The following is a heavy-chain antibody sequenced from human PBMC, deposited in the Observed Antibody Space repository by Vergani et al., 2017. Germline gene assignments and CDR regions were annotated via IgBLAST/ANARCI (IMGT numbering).Heavy chain of an antibody. D-gene: IGHD1-7*01. CDR3: AKEGNWNYLLSSWFDP. CDR2: IWYDGSNK. V-gene: IGHV3-33*06. J-gene: IGHJ5*02. Sequence: QVQLVESGGGVVQPGRSLRLSCAASGFTFSSYGMHWVRQAPGKGLEWVAVIWYDGSNKYYADSVKGRFTISRDNSKNTLYLQMNSLRAKDTAVYYCAKEGNWNYLLSSWFDPWGQGTLVTVSS. CDR1: GFTFSSYG.